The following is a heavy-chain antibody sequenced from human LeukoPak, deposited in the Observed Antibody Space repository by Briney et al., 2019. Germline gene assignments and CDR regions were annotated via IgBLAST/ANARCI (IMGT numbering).Heavy chain of an antibody. V-gene: IGHV3-30*03. CDR3: ARGRPGYYDSSGYYGSFDY. D-gene: IGHD3-22*01. J-gene: IGHJ4*02. Sequence: GGSLRLSCAASGFTFSSYSMNWVRQAPGKGLEWVAVISYNGSNKYYADSVKGRFTISRDNSKNTLYLQMNSLRAEDTAVYYCARGRPGYYDSSGYYGSFDYWGQGTLVTVSS. CDR2: ISYNGSNK. CDR1: GFTFSSYS.